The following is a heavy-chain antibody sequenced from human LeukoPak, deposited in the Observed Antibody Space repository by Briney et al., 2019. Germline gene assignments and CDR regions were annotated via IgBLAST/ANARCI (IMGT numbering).Heavy chain of an antibody. J-gene: IGHJ4*02. CDR3: AKGPLRGTAAAIDY. CDR2: ISYDGRNI. Sequence: GGSLRLSCAASGFTFSSYAMHWVRQAPGKGLEWVAVISYDGRNIHYPDSVKGRFTISRDISTDTLWLQMDSLRTEDTAVYYCAKGPLRGTAAAIDYWGQGTLVTVSS. CDR1: GFTFSSYA. V-gene: IGHV3-30*04. D-gene: IGHD2-2*01.